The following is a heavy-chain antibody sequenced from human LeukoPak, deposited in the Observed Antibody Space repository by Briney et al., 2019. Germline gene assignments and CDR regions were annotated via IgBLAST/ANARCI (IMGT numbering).Heavy chain of an antibody. D-gene: IGHD3-3*01. J-gene: IGHJ4*02. Sequence: GASVKVSCKASGYTFTSYGISWVRQAPGQGLEWMGWISAYNGNTNYAQKLQGRVTMTTDTSTSTAYMELRSLRSDDTAVYYCARGASLAPLYYDLWSGYYQRGFDYWGQGTLVTVSS. CDR1: GYTFTSYG. CDR3: ARGASLAPLYYDLWSGYYQRGFDY. CDR2: ISAYNGNT. V-gene: IGHV1-18*01.